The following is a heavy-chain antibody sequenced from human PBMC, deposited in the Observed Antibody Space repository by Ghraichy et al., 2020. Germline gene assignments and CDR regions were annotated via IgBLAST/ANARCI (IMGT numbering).Heavy chain of an antibody. V-gene: IGHV3-21*01. CDR3: ARNLYGITASYHYYGMDV. D-gene: IGHD1-20*01. J-gene: IGHJ6*02. Sequence: GGSLRLSCAASGFTFSSYSMNWVRQSPGKGLEWVSSISSSSSSIYYADSLKGRFTISRDNAKNSLYLQMNSLRAEDTALYYCARNLYGITASYHYYGMDVWGQGTTVTVSS. CDR1: GFTFSSYS. CDR2: ISSSSSSI.